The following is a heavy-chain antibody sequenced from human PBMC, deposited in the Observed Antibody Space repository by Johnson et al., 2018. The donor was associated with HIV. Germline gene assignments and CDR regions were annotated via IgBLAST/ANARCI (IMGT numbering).Heavy chain of an antibody. V-gene: IGHV3-33*06. J-gene: IGHJ3*02. CDR2: IWADGSNT. Sequence: QVQLVESGGGVVQTGRSLRLSCASPGFSFSTYGMHWVRPAPGTGLEWVAIIWADGSNTYCADSVKGRFTISRDNSKNTLYLQMDSLRAEDTAVYYCAKHNGNSLYWYAFDIWGQGTMVTVSS. CDR3: AKHNGNSLYWYAFDI. D-gene: IGHD5/OR15-5a*01. CDR1: GFSFSTYG.